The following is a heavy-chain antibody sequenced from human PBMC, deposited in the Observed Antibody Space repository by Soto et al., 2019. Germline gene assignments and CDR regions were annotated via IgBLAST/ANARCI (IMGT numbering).Heavy chain of an antibody. V-gene: IGHV1-3*01. J-gene: IGHJ6*03. Sequence: ASGKVSCKASGYTFTSYAMHLVRQAPGQRLEWMGWINAGNGNTKYSQKFQGRVTITRDTSASTAYMELSSLRSEDTAVYYCARPAGIYYYYYMDVWGKGTTVTVSS. D-gene: IGHD6-13*01. CDR3: ARPAGIYYYYYMDV. CDR2: INAGNGNT. CDR1: GYTFTSYA.